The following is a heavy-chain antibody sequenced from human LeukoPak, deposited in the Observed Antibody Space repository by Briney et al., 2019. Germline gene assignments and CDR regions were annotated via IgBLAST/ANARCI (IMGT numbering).Heavy chain of an antibody. V-gene: IGHV1-2*02. Sequence: ASVKVSCKTSGYTFTFFYFHWLRHSPGQGLEWMGWIRPGSGDINYAQKFRDRVTVTSDTSTTTAYMEVNKLTSDDTAVYYCARDDGDYLLGFDFWGQGTLVTVSS. CDR1: GYTFTFFY. CDR2: IRPGSGDI. D-gene: IGHD4-17*01. CDR3: ARDDGDYLLGFDF. J-gene: IGHJ4*02.